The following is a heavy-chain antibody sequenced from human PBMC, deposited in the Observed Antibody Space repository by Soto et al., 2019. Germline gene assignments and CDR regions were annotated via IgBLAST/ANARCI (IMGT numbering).Heavy chain of an antibody. CDR3: ARDMPPTTVESRGNHMDV. V-gene: IGHV3-33*01. CDR2: IWYDGINK. CDR1: GFTFKNYG. D-gene: IGHD4-4*01. Sequence: QVQLVESGGGAVQPGRSLRLSCAASGFTFKNYGMHWVRQAPGKGLEWVAFIWYDGINKYYVDAVKGRFTISRDNSKNTLFLQMNSLRVEDTAVYYCARDMPPTTVESRGNHMDVCGQGTTVTVSS. J-gene: IGHJ6*02.